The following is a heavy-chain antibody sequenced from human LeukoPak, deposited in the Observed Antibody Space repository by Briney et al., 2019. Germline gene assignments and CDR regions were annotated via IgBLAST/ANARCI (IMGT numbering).Heavy chain of an antibody. V-gene: IGHV3-23*01. D-gene: IGHD6-13*01. J-gene: IGHJ4*02. CDR1: GFTFSSYA. CDR3: AKDSGIAAAGTDFDY. CDR2: ISGSGGRT. Sequence: PVGSLRLSCAASGFTFSSYAMHWVRQAPGKGLEWVSGISGSGGRTYYGDSVKGRFTISRDNSKNTLYLQMNSLRAEDRAIYYCAKDSGIAAAGTDFDYWGQGTLVTVSS.